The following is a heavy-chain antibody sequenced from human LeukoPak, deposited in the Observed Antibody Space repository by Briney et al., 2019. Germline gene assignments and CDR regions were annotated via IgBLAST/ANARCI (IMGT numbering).Heavy chain of an antibody. CDR1: GFTFSDYG. D-gene: IGHD3-22*01. CDR2: IRYDATNK. CDR3: AKDQSVFYDSSGYLGY. Sequence: GGSLRLPCAASGFTFSDYGMHWVRQAPGKGLEWVAFIRYDATNKHYADSVKGRFTISRGNSKNTQYLQMNGLRDEDTAMYYCAKDQSVFYDSSGYLGYWGQGTLVTVSS. V-gene: IGHV3-30*02. J-gene: IGHJ4*02.